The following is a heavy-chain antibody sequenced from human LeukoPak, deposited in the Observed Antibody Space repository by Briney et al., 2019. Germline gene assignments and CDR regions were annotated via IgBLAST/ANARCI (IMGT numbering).Heavy chain of an antibody. Sequence: PGGSLRLSCAASGFNVSSNYMNWVRQAPGKGLEWVSVIYSGGSAYYADSVKGRFTVSRHNSKNTLYLQMNSLRAEDTAVYYCAILSDSRGGAFDIWGQGTMVTVSS. J-gene: IGHJ3*02. CDR2: IYSGGSA. CDR3: AILSDSRGGAFDI. CDR1: GFNVSSNY. V-gene: IGHV3-53*04. D-gene: IGHD3-22*01.